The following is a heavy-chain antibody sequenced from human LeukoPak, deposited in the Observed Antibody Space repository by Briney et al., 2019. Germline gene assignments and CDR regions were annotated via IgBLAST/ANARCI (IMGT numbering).Heavy chain of an antibody. Sequence: GGSQRLSCAASGFTFSSYGMHWVRQAPGKGLEWVAVISYDGSNKYYADSVKGRFTISRDNSKNTLFLQMNSLRAEDAAVYYCAKDRILTMIVRGAFDIWGRGTMVTVSS. V-gene: IGHV3-30*18. CDR3: AKDRILTMIVRGAFDI. CDR1: GFTFSSYG. D-gene: IGHD3-22*01. CDR2: ISYDGSNK. J-gene: IGHJ3*02.